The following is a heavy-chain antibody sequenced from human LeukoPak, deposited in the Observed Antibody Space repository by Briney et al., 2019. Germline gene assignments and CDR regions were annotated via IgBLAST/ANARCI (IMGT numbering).Heavy chain of an antibody. Sequence: GGSLRLSCAASGFTFTTYVMSWVRQAPGKGLEWVSTISGGIMSTYYADSVKGRFTISRDNSKNTLYLQMNSLRAEDTAVYYCANGHFYDSGGKGYSFDYWGQGTLVTVSS. CDR1: GFTFTTYV. V-gene: IGHV3-23*01. CDR3: ANGHFYDSGGKGYSFDY. CDR2: ISGGIMST. D-gene: IGHD3-22*01. J-gene: IGHJ4*02.